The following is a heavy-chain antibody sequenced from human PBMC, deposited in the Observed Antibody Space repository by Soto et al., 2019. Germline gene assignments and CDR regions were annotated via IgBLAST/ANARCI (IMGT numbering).Heavy chain of an antibody. Sequence: PGGSLRLSCAASGSTFSSYAMSWVRQAPGKGLEWVSAISGSGGSTYYADSVKGRFTISRDNSKNTLYLQMNSLRAEDTAVYYCAKHDSSSWYGPVYYFDYWGQGTLVTVSS. CDR1: GSTFSSYA. CDR2: ISGSGGST. CDR3: AKHDSSSWYGPVYYFDY. J-gene: IGHJ4*02. D-gene: IGHD6-13*01. V-gene: IGHV3-23*01.